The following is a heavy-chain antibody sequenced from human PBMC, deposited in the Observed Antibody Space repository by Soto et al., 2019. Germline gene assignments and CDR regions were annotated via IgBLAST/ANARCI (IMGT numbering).Heavy chain of an antibody. J-gene: IGHJ4*02. CDR2: IYHSGST. CDR3: ARDPPLPAAMVD. CDR1: GGSISSSNW. Sequence: QVQLQESGPGLVKPSGTLSLTCAVSGGSISSSNWWSWVRQPPGKGLEWIGEIYHSGSTTYNPSLKRRVTLSVDKSQSQVSLQLSSVTAADTALYYCARDPPLPAAMVDWGQGTLVTVSS. V-gene: IGHV4-4*02. D-gene: IGHD2-2*01.